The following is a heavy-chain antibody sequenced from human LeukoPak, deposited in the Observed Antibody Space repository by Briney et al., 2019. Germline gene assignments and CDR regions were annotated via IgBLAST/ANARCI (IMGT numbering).Heavy chain of an antibody. V-gene: IGHV3-48*04. CDR1: GFTFSSYA. CDR3: ARVGATTTEYYYYYMDV. Sequence: GSLRLSCAASGFTFSSYAMNWVRQAPGKGLEWVSYISSSGSTIYYADSVKGRFTISRDNAKNSLYLQMNSLRAEDTAVYYCARVGATTTEYYYYYMDVWGKGTTVTISS. J-gene: IGHJ6*03. D-gene: IGHD1-26*01. CDR2: ISSSGSTI.